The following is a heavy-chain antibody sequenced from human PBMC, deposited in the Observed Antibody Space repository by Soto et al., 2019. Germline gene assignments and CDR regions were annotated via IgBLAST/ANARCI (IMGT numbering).Heavy chain of an antibody. D-gene: IGHD3-3*01. Sequence: EVQLVESGGGLVQPGGSLRLSCAASGFTFSSYGMNWVRQAPGKGLDWVSYISSRSSSIYYADSVKGRFTISRDNAKNSLYLQMTSLRDEDTAVYYCARDQYYDFWSGPNWFDPWGQGTLVTVSS. CDR2: ISSRSSSI. CDR3: ARDQYYDFWSGPNWFDP. V-gene: IGHV3-48*02. CDR1: GFTFSSYG. J-gene: IGHJ5*02.